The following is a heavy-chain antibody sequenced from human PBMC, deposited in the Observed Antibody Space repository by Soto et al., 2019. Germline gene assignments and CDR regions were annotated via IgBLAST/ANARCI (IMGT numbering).Heavy chain of an antibody. J-gene: IGHJ4*02. CDR1: GFTFSSFA. CDR3: ARDKDYIWGSYRYNRYFDY. V-gene: IGHV3-21*01. D-gene: IGHD3-16*02. CDR2: INSSSSYT. Sequence: GGSLRLSCAASGFTFSSFAMSWVRQAPGKGLEWVSSINSSSSYTYYADSVKGRFTISRDNAKNSLYLQMNSLRAEDTAVYYCARDKDYIWGSYRYNRYFDYWGQGTLVTVPQ.